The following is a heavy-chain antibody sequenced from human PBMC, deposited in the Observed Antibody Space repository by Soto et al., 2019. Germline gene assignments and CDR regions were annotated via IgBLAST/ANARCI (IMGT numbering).Heavy chain of an antibody. J-gene: IGHJ6*02. CDR2: ITYHGSKP. CDR1: GFTFSSYG. CDR3: AKILSLTEHYWYAMDV. D-gene: IGHD2-21*02. Sequence: GGSLRLSYAASGFTFSSYGMHWVRQAPGKGLERVAIITYHGSKPYYKDSVKGRFTISRDNSKNTLYLQMNSLRAEDSAVYYCAKILSLTEHYWYAMDVWGRGTTVTVSS. V-gene: IGHV3-30*18.